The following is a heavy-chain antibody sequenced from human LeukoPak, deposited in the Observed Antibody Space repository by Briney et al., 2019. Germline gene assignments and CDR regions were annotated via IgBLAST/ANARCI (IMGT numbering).Heavy chain of an antibody. J-gene: IGHJ5*02. CDR1: GYTFTNFD. CDR2: MNPNSGNS. V-gene: IGHV1-8*03. Sequence: ASVKVSCKASGYTFTNFDINWVRQATGQGLEWMGWMNPNSGNSGCAQKFQDRVTITRNTSITTTYLELSSLRSEDTAVYYCARGKSSESGSQRNWFDPWGQGTLVTVSS. CDR3: ARGKSSESGSQRNWFDP. D-gene: IGHD1-1*01.